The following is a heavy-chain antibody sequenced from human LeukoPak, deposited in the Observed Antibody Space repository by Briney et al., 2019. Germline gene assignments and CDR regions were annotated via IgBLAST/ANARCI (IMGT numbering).Heavy chain of an antibody. J-gene: IGHJ4*02. CDR1: GYTFTNFG. V-gene: IGHV1-18*01. CDR3: ARDQQLPEGFFDF. Sequence: GASVKVSCKTSGYTFTNFGISWVRQAPGQGLEWMGWISTNNGNTRYAQNFQDRVTLTTVTSTTTAYMELRSLRSDDTALYYCARDQQLPEGFFDFWGQGTLVTVSS. D-gene: IGHD6-13*01. CDR2: ISTNNGNT.